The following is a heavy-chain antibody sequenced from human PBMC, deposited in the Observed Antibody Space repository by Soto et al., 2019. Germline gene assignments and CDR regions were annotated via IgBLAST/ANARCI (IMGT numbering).Heavy chain of an antibody. J-gene: IGHJ3*02. D-gene: IGHD1-26*01. CDR3: ARDLLHGSDAFDI. CDR2: VSVYNDHT. CDR1: GDTFSKYG. Sequence: QDRLVQSGAEVKKPGASVKVSCKGSGDTFSKYGIIWVRQAPGQGLEWMGWVSVYNDHTNYAQRFQGRVTMTTDTSTSTGYMELRSLTSDDTAIYYCARDLLHGSDAFDIWGQGTPVTVSS. V-gene: IGHV1-18*01.